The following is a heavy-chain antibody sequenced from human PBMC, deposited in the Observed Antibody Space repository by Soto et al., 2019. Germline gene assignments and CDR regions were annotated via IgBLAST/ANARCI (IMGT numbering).Heavy chain of an antibody. J-gene: IGHJ5*02. CDR2: LSYSGTT. CDR3: ARAREGGSSLNWFDP. Sequence: SETLSLTCTVSGDPISSHYWSWLRQPPGKGLEWIGSLSYSGTTIYNPSLRSRVTISVDSSKNQFSLNLSSVTAADTAVYFCARAREGGSSLNWFDPWGQGTLVTVSS. CDR1: GDPISSHY. V-gene: IGHV4-59*11. D-gene: IGHD6-19*01.